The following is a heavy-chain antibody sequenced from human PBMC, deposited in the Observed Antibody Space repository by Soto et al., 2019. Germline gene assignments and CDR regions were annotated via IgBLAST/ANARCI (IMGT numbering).Heavy chain of an antibody. CDR3: ARGPGGFGDFSLDY. V-gene: IGHV4-4*07. CDR1: GGSISQYY. J-gene: IGHJ4*02. CDR2: IYSAGST. D-gene: IGHD3-10*01. Sequence: QVQLQESGPGLVKPSETLSLSCGVSGGSISQYYWSWIRQPAGKGLEWIGRIYSAGSTDYNPSLESRVTLSVDTAKNKFSLKLSSVTAAETAVYYCARGPGGFGDFSLDYWGQGTLVTVSS.